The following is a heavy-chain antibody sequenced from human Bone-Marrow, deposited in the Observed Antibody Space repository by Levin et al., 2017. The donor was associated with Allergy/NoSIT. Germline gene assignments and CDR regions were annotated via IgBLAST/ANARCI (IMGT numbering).Heavy chain of an antibody. CDR2: IYWDDDKYWDDDK. J-gene: IGHJ5*02. V-gene: IGHV2-5*02. CDR3: AHRAQFCNGGGCHHWFDP. CDR1: GISLSTSG. D-gene: IGHD2-15*01. Sequence: ESGPTLVKPTQTLTLTCTFSGISLSTSGVAWIRQSPGKALDWLAVIYWDDDKYWDDDKRYSPSLQSRLTITRDPSKDQVVLTMTNMDPVDTATYYCAHRAQFCNGGGCHHWFDPWGQGTPVTVSS.